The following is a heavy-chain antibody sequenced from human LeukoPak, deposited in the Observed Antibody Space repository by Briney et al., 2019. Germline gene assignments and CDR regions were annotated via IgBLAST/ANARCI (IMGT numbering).Heavy chain of an antibody. V-gene: IGHV4-34*01. CDR1: GESFSSYY. CDR2: INHSGST. J-gene: IGHJ4*02. Sequence: PSETLSLTCAVYGESFSSYYWSWIRQPPGKGLEWIGEINHSGSTDYNPSLKGRVTISVDTSKNQFSLNLSSVTAADTAVYYCARRRAFDYWGQGTLVTVSS. CDR3: ARRRAFDY.